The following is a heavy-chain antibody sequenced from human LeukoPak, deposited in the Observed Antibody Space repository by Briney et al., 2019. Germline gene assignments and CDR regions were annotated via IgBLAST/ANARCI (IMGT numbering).Heavy chain of an antibody. Sequence: GGSLRLSCAASGFTVSSNYMSWVRQAPGKGLEWVSVIYSGGSTYYADSVKGRFTISRDSSKNTLYLQMNSLRTEDTAIYYCAKDRAAHYDFWSGYQMDVWGRGSTVTVSS. CDR3: AKDRAAHYDFWSGYQMDV. CDR2: IYSGGST. V-gene: IGHV3-53*05. J-gene: IGHJ6*02. D-gene: IGHD3-3*01. CDR1: GFTVSSNY.